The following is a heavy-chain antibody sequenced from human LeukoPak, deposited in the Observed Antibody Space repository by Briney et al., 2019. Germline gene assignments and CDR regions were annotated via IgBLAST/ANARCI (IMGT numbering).Heavy chain of an antibody. CDR3: AKGPVRGSYRYGYFDY. J-gene: IGHJ4*02. CDR2: IRYDGTNK. Sequence: PGGSLRLSCAASGLTFSNYGMHWVRQAPGKGLEWVAFIRYDGTNKYYADSVKGRFTISRDNSKNSLYLQMNSLRAEDTALYYCAKGPVRGSYRYGYFDYWGQGTLVTVSS. D-gene: IGHD3-16*02. CDR1: GLTFSNYG. V-gene: IGHV3-30*02.